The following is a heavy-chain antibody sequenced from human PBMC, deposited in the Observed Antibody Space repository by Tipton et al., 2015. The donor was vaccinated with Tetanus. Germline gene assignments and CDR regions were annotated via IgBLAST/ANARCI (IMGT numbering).Heavy chain of an antibody. D-gene: IGHD3-10*01. CDR1: GGSMIGSGHY. Sequence: TLSLTCIVSGGSMIGSGHYGAWVRQSPGKGLEWIGSLTYSGRTYYRPSLKSRVTMSVDTSKKDFSMRLGSVTAADTAIYYCARLREVVSRSGWAFDYWGRGILVSVSS. CDR2: LTYSGRT. CDR3: ARLREVVSRSGWAFDY. V-gene: IGHV4-39*02. J-gene: IGHJ4*02.